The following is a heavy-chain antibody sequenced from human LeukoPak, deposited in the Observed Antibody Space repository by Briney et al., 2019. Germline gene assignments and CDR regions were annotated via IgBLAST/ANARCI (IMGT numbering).Heavy chain of an antibody. CDR1: GFTFSDYY. V-gene: IGHV3-11*01. CDR2: ISSGGSTI. CDR3: ARELVLGYCSGGSCYD. J-gene: IGHJ4*02. D-gene: IGHD2-15*01. Sequence: GGSLRLSCAASGFTFSDYYMSWIRQAPGKGLEWVSDISSGGSTIHYADSVRGRFTISRDNAKSSLYLQMNSLRAEDTAVYYCARELVLGYCSGGSCYDWGQGTLVTVSS.